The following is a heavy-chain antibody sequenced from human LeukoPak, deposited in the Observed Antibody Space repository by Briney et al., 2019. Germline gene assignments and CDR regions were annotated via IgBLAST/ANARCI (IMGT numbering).Heavy chain of an antibody. D-gene: IGHD3-10*01. V-gene: IGHV3-53*01. Sequence: PGGSLRLSCAASGFTFSSNYMSWVRQAPGKGLEWVSVIYSGGTTYYADSVKGRFTISRDNSKNTLYLQMNSLRAEDTAVYYCANGYYGNGGAFDIWGQGTMVTVSS. CDR1: GFTFSSNY. CDR3: ANGYYGNGGAFDI. J-gene: IGHJ3*02. CDR2: IYSGGTT.